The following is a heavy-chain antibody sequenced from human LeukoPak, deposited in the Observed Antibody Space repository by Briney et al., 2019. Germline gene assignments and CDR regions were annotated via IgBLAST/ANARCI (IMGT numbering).Heavy chain of an antibody. CDR3: AHLLDPTVTFDY. CDR2: IYWDDDK. J-gene: IGHJ4*02. D-gene: IGHD4-17*01. Sequence: ESGPTLVNPTQTLALTCTFSGFSLTTSGVGVGWSRQPSGKALEWLALIYWDDDKRYSPSLKSRLTITKDTSKNQVVLTMTNMDPVDTATYYCAHLLDPTVTFDYWGQGTLVTVSS. CDR1: GFSLTTSGVG. V-gene: IGHV2-5*02.